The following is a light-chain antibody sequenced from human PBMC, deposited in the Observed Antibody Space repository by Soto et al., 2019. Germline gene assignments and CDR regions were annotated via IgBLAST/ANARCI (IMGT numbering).Light chain of an antibody. CDR1: QSISSW. J-gene: IGKJ1*01. Sequence: DIQMTQSPSTLSASVGDRVTITCRASQSISSWLAWYQQKPGKAPKLLIYDASSLEGGVPSRFSGSGSETEFTLTISSLQPDDFATYYCQQYKSYRTFGQGTKVDI. CDR3: QQYKSYRT. CDR2: DAS. V-gene: IGKV1-5*01.